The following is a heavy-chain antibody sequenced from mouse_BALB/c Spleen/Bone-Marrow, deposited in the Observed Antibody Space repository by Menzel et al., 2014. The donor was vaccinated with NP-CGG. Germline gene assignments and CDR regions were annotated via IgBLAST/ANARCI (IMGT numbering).Heavy chain of an antibody. Sequence: EVQGEESGAELVKPEASVMLSCTASGFNIKDTYMHWVKQMPEQGLERIGRIDPANGNTKYDPKFQRKATITADTSSNTDYLQLSRLTSEDTAVYYCASYCYGHYFDYLGQGTTLTISS. CDR1: GFNIKDTY. CDR2: IDPANGNT. J-gene: IGHJ2*01. CDR3: ASYCYGHYFDY. V-gene: IGHV14-3*02. D-gene: IGHD1-1*01.